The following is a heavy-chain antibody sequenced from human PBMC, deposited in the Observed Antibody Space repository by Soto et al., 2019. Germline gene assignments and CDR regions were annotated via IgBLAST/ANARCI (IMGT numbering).Heavy chain of an antibody. D-gene: IGHD3-3*01. V-gene: IGHV4-31*03. CDR2: IYYSGST. CDR3: ARWWSGSRQGFDP. J-gene: IGHJ5*02. CDR1: GGSISSGDYY. Sequence: QVQLQESGPGLVKPSQTLSLTCTVSGGSISSGDYYWSWIRQHPGKGLEWIGYIYYSGSTYYNPFLKSRVTISVDTSKNQFSLKLSSVTAADTAVYYCARWWSGSRQGFDPWGQGTRVTVSS.